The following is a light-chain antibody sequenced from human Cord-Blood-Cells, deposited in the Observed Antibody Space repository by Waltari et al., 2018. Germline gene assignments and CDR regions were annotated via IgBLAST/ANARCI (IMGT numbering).Light chain of an antibody. CDR1: QSISSY. J-gene: IGKJ1*01. CDR3: QQSYSTPQT. V-gene: IGKV1-39*01. CDR2: AAS. Sequence: GDRVTITCRASQSISSYLNWYQQKPGKAPKLLIYAASSLQSRVPSRFSGSGSGTDFTLTISSLQPEDFATYYCQQSYSTPQTFGQGTKVEIK.